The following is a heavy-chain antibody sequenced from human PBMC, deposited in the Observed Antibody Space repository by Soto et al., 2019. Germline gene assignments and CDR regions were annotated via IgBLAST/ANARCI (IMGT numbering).Heavy chain of an antibody. D-gene: IGHD1-26*01. Sequence: SETLSLTCTVSGGSISSGGYYWSWIRQHPGKGLEWIGYIYYSGSTYYNPSLKSRVTISVDTSKNQFSLKLSSVTAADTAVYYCARGAVVALLRGFDYWGQGTLVTVSS. V-gene: IGHV4-31*03. CDR1: GGSISSGGYY. J-gene: IGHJ4*02. CDR3: ARGAVVALLRGFDY. CDR2: IYYSGST.